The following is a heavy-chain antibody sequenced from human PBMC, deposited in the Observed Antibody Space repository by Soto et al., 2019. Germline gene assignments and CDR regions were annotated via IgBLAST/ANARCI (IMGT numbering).Heavy chain of an antibody. V-gene: IGHV1-8*01. CDR1: GYTFTSYD. J-gene: IGHJ6*02. CDR3: ARAGGQLDYYYYYGMDV. Sequence: VQLVQSGAEVKKPGASVKVSCKASGYTFTSYDINWVRQATGQGLEWMGWMNPNSGNTGYAQKFQGRVTMTRNTSISTAYMELSSLRSEDTAVYYCARAGGQLDYYYYYGMDVWGQGTTVTVSS. CDR2: MNPNSGNT. D-gene: IGHD6-6*01.